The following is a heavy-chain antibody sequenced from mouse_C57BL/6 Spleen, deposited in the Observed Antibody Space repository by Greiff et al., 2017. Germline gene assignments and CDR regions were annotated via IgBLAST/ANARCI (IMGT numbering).Heavy chain of an antibody. V-gene: IGHV1-69*01. CDR3: ARGSKEGAYYAMDY. CDR2: IDPSDSYT. Sequence: QVQLQQPGAELVMPGASVKLSCKASGYTFTSYWMHWVKQRPGQGLEWIGEIDPSDSYTNYNQKFKGKSTVTVDKSSSTAYMQRSSLTSEDSAVYYCARGSKEGAYYAMDYWGQGTSVTVSS. CDR1: GYTFTSYW. J-gene: IGHJ4*01. D-gene: IGHD1-1*01.